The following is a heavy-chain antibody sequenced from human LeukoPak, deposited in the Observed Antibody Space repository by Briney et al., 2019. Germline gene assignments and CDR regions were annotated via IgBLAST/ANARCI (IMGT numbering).Heavy chain of an antibody. Sequence: GGSLRLSCAASGFTFSSYSMNWVRQAPGKGLDWVSSISSSSSYIYYADSVKGRFTISRDNAKNSLYLPMHSLSAEATAVYYCAREVVGATAEYWGQATLVTVYS. D-gene: IGHD1-26*01. CDR3: AREVVGATAEY. CDR1: GFTFSSYS. CDR2: ISSSSSYI. J-gene: IGHJ4*02. V-gene: IGHV3-21*01.